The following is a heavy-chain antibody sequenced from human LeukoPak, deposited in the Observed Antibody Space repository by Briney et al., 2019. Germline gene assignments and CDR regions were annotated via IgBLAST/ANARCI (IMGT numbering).Heavy chain of an antibody. D-gene: IGHD6-13*01. CDR3: ARDGGYSSSWYEDAFDI. J-gene: IGHJ3*02. V-gene: IGHV4-59*01. CDR1: GGSISSYF. CDR2: IYYSGST. Sequence: SETLSLTCTVSGGSISSYFWSWVRQPPGKGLEWIGYIYYSGSTNYNPSLKSRVTISVDTSKNQFSLKLSSVTAADTAVYYCARDGGYSSSWYEDAFDIWGQGTMVTVSS.